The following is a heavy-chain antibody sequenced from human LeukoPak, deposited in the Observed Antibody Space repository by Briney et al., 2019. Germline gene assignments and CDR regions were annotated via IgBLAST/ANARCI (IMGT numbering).Heavy chain of an antibody. CDR1: GGSFSVYS. CDR2: INHSGST. CDR3: ARGPVLFATRYYGMDV. V-gene: IGHV4-34*01. D-gene: IGHD6-6*01. J-gene: IGHJ6*02. Sequence: PSETLSLTCAVYGGSFSVYSWSWIRQPPGKGLEWIGEINHSGSTNYSPSLKSRVTISVDTSKNLFSLTLTSVTAADTAVYHCARGPVLFATRYYGMDVWGQGTTVTVSS.